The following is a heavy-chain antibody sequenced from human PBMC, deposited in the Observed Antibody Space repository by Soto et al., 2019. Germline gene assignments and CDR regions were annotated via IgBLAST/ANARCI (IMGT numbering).Heavy chain of an antibody. D-gene: IGHD6-19*01. CDR3: ARALAGIDY. CDR2: IYYSGIT. V-gene: IGHV4-61*03. CDR1: GGSVSSGTYY. Sequence: QVQLQESGPGLVKPSETLSLTCTVSGGSVSSGTYYWSWIRQPPGKGLEWIGYIYYSGITNYNPSLKSRVTLSVDTSNNHYSLKLSSVTAADTAVYYCARALAGIDYWGQGTLVTVSS. J-gene: IGHJ4*02.